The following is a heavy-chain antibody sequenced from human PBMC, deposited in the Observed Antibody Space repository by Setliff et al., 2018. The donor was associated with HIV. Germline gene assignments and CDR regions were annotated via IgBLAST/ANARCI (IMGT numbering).Heavy chain of an antibody. D-gene: IGHD1-26*01. J-gene: IGHJ3*02. CDR2: ISAYTGNT. V-gene: IGHV1-18*01. CDR3: ARIRAGALLNAFDI. Sequence: ASVKVSCKASGYTFTNYGISWVRQAPGHGLEWLGWISAYTGNTNYARSLQGRVTMTTDTASSTSYMELRSLRSDDTAMYYCARIRAGALLNAFDIWAQGTMVTVSS. CDR1: GYTFTNYG.